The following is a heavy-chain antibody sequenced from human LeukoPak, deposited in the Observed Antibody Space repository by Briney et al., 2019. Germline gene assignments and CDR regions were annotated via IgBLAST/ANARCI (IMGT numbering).Heavy chain of an antibody. D-gene: IGHD3-22*01. CDR3: ARDPDYYDSSGSFDY. Sequence: GGSLTLSWAASGFTFSSYCMHWVRQAAGRWLGWVAVIRYEGSNQYHANAVKGRFTIYRDNSKNPLYLQMNNLRAEEKAGYYCARDPDYYDSSGSFDYWGQGTLVTVSS. CDR2: IRYEGSNQ. J-gene: IGHJ4*02. V-gene: IGHV3-33*01. CDR1: GFTFSSYC.